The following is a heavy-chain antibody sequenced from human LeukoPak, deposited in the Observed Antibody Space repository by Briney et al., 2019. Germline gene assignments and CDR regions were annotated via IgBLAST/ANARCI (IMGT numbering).Heavy chain of an antibody. V-gene: IGHV1-2*06. CDR3: AREIDYGDYVRYFDY. CDR2: INPNSGGT. J-gene: IGHJ4*02. Sequence: ASVKVSCKASGYTFTGYYMHWVQQAPGQGLEWMGRINPNSGGTNYAQKFQGRVTMTRDTSISTAYMELSRLRFDDTAVYYCAREIDYGDYVRYFDYWGQGTLVTVSS. CDR1: GYTFTGYY. D-gene: IGHD4-17*01.